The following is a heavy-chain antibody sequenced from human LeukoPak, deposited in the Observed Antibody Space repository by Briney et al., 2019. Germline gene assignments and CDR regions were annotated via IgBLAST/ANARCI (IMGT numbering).Heavy chain of an antibody. J-gene: IGHJ4*02. CDR1: GFTVSSNY. V-gene: IGHV3-53*01. CDR3: ARILGGIDY. Sequence: GGSLRLYCAASGFTVSSNYMTRVPQAPGKGLEWVSVIYSGGSTYCADSVKGRFTISRDNSKNTLYLQMNSLRAEDTAVYYCARILGGIDYWGQGTLVTVSS. CDR2: IYSGGST. D-gene: IGHD3-10*01.